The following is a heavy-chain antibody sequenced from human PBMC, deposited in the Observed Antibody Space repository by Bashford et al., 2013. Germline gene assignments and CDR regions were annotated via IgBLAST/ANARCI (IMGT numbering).Heavy chain of an antibody. CDR2: IDWDDYK. J-gene: IGHJ4*02. CDR3: ARDYYGLGVIPTFDY. D-gene: IGHD3-10*02. V-gene: IGHV2-70*04. Sequence: WIRQPPGRALEWLARIDWDDYKFYNTSLKTRLTISKDTSKNQVVLIMTKMDPADTATYYCARDYYGLGVIPTFDYWAREPWSRLL.